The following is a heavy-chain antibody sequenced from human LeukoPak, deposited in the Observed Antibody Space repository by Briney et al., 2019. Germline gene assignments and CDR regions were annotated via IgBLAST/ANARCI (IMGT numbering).Heavy chain of an antibody. D-gene: IGHD6-19*01. CDR1: GFTSRSHA. CDR3: ARGRIAVALYYGMDV. CDR2: IGGSGGRT. Sequence: PGGSLRLSCAATGFTSRSHAMNWVRQAPGKGLEWVSGIGGSGGRTYYADSVTGRFTISRDNSKNTVYLQMNSLRAADTAVYYCARGRIAVALYYGMDVWGHGTTVTVFS. J-gene: IGHJ6*02. V-gene: IGHV3-23*01.